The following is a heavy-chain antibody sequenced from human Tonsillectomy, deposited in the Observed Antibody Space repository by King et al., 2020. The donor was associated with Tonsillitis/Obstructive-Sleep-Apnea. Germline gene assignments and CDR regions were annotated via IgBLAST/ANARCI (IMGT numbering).Heavy chain of an antibody. Sequence: EVQLVESGGGLVQPGGSLRLSCAASGFTFSSYSMNWVRQAPGKGLEWVSYISSSNNTVYYADSVKGRFTISRDNAKNSLYLQMNSLRDEDTAGYYCARLRYCSRASCYEGFDYWGQGTLVTVSS. CDR1: GFTFSSYS. CDR2: ISSSNNTV. CDR3: ARLRYCSRASCYEGFDY. V-gene: IGHV3-48*02. D-gene: IGHD2-2*01. J-gene: IGHJ4*02.